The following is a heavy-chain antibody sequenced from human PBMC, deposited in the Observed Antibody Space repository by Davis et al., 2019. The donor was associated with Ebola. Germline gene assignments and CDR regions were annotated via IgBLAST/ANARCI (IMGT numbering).Heavy chain of an antibody. Sequence: GESLKISCAASGFTFSSYAMTWVRQAPGKGLEWVSAISGSGGTTYYAGSVKGRLTVSRDNSKKTMYLQMNSLRAEDTAVYYCARSGLSFGVVKYHYGMDVWGKGTTVTVSS. D-gene: IGHD3-3*01. V-gene: IGHV3-23*01. J-gene: IGHJ6*04. CDR3: ARSGLSFGVVKYHYGMDV. CDR2: ISGSGGTT. CDR1: GFTFSSYA.